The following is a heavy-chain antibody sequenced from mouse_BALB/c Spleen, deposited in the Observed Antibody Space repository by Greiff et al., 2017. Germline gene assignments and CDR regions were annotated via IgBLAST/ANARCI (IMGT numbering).Heavy chain of an antibody. D-gene: IGHD1-2*01. J-gene: IGHJ4*01. CDR1: GYSITSGYS. Sequence: EVKLVESGPDLVKPSQSLSLTCTVTGYSITSGYSWHWIRQFPGNKLEWMGYIHYSGSTNYNPSLKSRISITRDTSKNQFFLQLNSVTTEDTATYCCARRDHDYSYSYAMDYWGQGTSVTVSS. V-gene: IGHV3-1*02. CDR2: IHYSGST. CDR3: ARRDHDYSYSYAMDY.